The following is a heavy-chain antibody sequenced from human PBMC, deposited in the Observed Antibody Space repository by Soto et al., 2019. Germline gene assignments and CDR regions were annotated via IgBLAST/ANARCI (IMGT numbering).Heavy chain of an antibody. CDR3: ARHWIRFGEWNGFDP. Sequence: SETLSLTCTVSGGSISSSSYYWGWIRQPPGKGLEWIGSIYYSGSTYYNPSLKSRVTLSVDTSKNQFSLKLSSVTAADTAVYYCARHWIRFGEWNGFDPWGQGTLVTVSS. D-gene: IGHD3-10*01. J-gene: IGHJ5*02. CDR1: GGSISSSSYY. CDR2: IYYSGST. V-gene: IGHV4-39*01.